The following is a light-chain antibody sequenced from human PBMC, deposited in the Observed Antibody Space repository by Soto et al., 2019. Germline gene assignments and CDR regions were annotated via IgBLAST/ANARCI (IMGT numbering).Light chain of an antibody. CDR1: SSDVGGYNY. CDR2: EVS. J-gene: IGLJ1*01. CDR3: SSYTISSTPSV. V-gene: IGLV2-14*01. Sequence: QSALTQPASVSGSPGQSITISCTGTSSDVGGYNYVSWYQQHPGKAPKLMIYEVSNRPSGVSNRFSGSKSGNTASLTISGLQAEDDADYYCSSYTISSTPSVFGTEPRVTVL.